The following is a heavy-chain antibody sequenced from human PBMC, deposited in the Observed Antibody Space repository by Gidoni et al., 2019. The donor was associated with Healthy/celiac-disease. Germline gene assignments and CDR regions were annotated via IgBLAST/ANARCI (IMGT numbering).Heavy chain of an antibody. CDR2: ISYDGSNK. V-gene: IGHV3-30-3*01. CDR1: GSPFSSYA. D-gene: IGHD4-17*01. Sequence: QVQLVESGGGVVQPGRSLSPSCAAPGSPFSSYAMHWVRQAPGKGRGWVAVISYDGSNKYYADSVKGRFTISRDNSKNTLYLQMNSLRAEDTAVYYCVSSGAGPTPRGPFDYWGQGTLVTVSS. J-gene: IGHJ4*02. CDR3: VSSGAGPTPRGPFDY.